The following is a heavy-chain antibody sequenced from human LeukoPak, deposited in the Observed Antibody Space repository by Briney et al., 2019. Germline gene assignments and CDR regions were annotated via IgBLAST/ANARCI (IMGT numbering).Heavy chain of an antibody. J-gene: IGHJ6*02. CDR3: AGARLIYCSGGSCYPKYYYYYGMDV. V-gene: IGHV4-59*01. CDR1: GGSISSYY. Sequence: SETLSLTCTVSGGSISSYYWSWIRQPPGKGLEWIGYIYYSGSTNYNPSLKSRVTISVDTSKNQFSLKLSSVAAADPAVYYCAGARLIYCSGGSCYPKYYYYYGMDVWGQGTTVTVSS. CDR2: IYYSGST. D-gene: IGHD2-15*01.